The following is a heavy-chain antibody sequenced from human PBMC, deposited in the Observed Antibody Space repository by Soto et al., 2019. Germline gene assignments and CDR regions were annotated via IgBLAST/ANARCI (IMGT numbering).Heavy chain of an antibody. D-gene: IGHD3-10*01. V-gene: IGHV4-59*08. CDR1: GGSISSYY. CDR3: ARLLWFGEFRDAGDY. CDR2: IYYSGST. J-gene: IGHJ4*02. Sequence: SETLSLTCTVSGGSISSYYWSWIRQPPGKGLEWIGYIYYSGSTNYNPSLKSRVTISVDTSKNQFSLKLSSVTAADTAVYYCARLLWFGEFRDAGDYWGQGTLVTVSS.